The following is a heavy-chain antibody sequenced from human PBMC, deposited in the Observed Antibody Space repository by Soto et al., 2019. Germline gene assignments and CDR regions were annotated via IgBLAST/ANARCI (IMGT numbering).Heavy chain of an antibody. CDR1: GFTFENYA. CDR3: AKVSCAIFGVPAGEYYAMDV. Sequence: PVGPLRLSCLASGFTFENYALRCVRQAPGKGLEWVSPISGSGGATSYSDYVKGRFTISRDNTKNTAYLQRNDLRVEDATKYFRAKVSCAIFGVPAGEYYAMDVWGQGTTVTVSS. D-gene: IGHD3-3*01. J-gene: IGHJ6*02. CDR2: ISGSGGAT. V-gene: IGHV3-23*01.